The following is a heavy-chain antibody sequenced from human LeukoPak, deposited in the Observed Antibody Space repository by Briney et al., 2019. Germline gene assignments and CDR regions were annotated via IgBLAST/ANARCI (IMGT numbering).Heavy chain of an antibody. CDR3: AKGSRGSCSRTYCYPFDY. D-gene: IGHD2-2*01. Sequence: GGSLRLSCAASGFTFSSYAMSWGRQIPGKGVEWDSAMSGSDAGAYYSVSVKGRFTISIHNSKNTLYLQMNRLTAEHTAVYYCAKGSRGSCSRTYCYPFDYWRQGTLVTVSS. V-gene: IGHV3-23*01. J-gene: IGHJ4*02. CDR2: MSGSDAGA. CDR1: GFTFSSYA.